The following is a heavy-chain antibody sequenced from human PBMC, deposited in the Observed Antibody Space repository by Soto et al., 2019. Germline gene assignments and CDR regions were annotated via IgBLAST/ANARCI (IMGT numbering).Heavy chain of an antibody. CDR1: GYVFSGYG. CDR2: ISAYKGNK. Sequence: ASVNVSCKASGYVFSGYGINWVRQVPGQGLEWMGWISAYKGNKNYAQKFQGRVTMTTDTSTSTAYMELNSLRAEDTAVYYCARESYYDSSGYPDYWGQGTLVTVSS. V-gene: IGHV1-18*01. D-gene: IGHD3-22*01. J-gene: IGHJ4*02. CDR3: ARESYYDSSGYPDY.